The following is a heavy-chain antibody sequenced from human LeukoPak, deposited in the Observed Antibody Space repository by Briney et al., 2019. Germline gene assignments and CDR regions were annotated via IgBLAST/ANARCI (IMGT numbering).Heavy chain of an antibody. CDR3: ARQGCGSTSCYFWFDP. J-gene: IGHJ5*02. CDR2: IYPGDSDT. V-gene: IGHV5-51*01. D-gene: IGHD2-2*01. CDR1: GYSFTSYW. Sequence: GESLKISCKGSGYSFTSYWIGWVRQMPGKGLEWMGIIYPGDSDTRYSPSFQGQVTISADKSISTAYLQWSSLKASDTAMYYCARQGCGSTSCYFWFDPWGQGTLVTVSS.